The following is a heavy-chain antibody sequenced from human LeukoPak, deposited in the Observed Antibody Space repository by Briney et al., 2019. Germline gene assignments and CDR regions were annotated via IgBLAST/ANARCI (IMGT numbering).Heavy chain of an antibody. V-gene: IGHV1-69*02. CDR2: IIPILGIA. Sequence: ASVKVSCKASGGTFSSYTISWVRQAPGQGLEWMGRIIPILGIANYAQKFQGRVTMTRDTSISTAYMELSRLTSDDTAVYYCAKCGDFIAASYNWFDPWGPGTLVTVSS. D-gene: IGHD6-13*01. J-gene: IGHJ5*02. CDR1: GGTFSSYT. CDR3: AKCGDFIAASYNWFDP.